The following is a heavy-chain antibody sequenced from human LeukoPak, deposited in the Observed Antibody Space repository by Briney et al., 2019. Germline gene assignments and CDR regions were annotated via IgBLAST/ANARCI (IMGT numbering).Heavy chain of an antibody. J-gene: IGHJ5*02. D-gene: IGHD3-9*01. Sequence: PSETLSLTCTVSGGSINNSNYYWAWIRQPPGKGLEWIGSIYYSGSTYYTPSLKSRVTISVDTSKNQFSLKLSSVTAADTAVYYCAREVAYYDILTGYYLNWFDPWGQGTLVTVSS. V-gene: IGHV4-39*07. CDR1: GGSINNSNYY. CDR3: AREVAYYDILTGYYLNWFDP. CDR2: IYYSGST.